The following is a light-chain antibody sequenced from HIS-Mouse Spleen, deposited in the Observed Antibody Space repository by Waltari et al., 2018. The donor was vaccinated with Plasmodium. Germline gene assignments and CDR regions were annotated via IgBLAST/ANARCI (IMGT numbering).Light chain of an antibody. CDR1: QSVSSY. CDR3: QQRSNWPRVLT. J-gene: IGKJ4*01. V-gene: IGKV3-11*01. Sequence: EIVLTQSPATLSLSPGERATLSCRARQSVSSYLAWYQQKPGQAPRLLIYDASNRATGIRARFSGSGSGTDFTLTISSLEPEDFAVYYCQQRSNWPRVLTFGGGTKVEIK. CDR2: DAS.